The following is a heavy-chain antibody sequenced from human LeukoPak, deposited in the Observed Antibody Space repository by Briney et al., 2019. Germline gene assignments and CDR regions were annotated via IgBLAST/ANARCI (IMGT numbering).Heavy chain of an antibody. V-gene: IGHV1-69*04. D-gene: IGHD6-13*01. CDR1: GGTFSSYA. J-gene: IGHJ4*02. CDR2: IIPILGIA. CDR3: ARDGASRAAGVSYFDY. Sequence: GSSVKVSCKASGGTFSSYAISWVRQAPGQGLEWMGRIIPILGIANYAQKFQGRVTITADKSTSTAYMELRSLRSDDTAVYYCARDGASRAAGVSYFDYWGQGTLVTVSS.